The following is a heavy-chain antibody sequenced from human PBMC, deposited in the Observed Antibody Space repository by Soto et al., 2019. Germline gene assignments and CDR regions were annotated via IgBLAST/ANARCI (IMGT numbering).Heavy chain of an antibody. CDR1: GFTFSSYG. Sequence: GGSLRLSCAASGFTFSSYGMHWVRQAPGKGLEWVAVIWYDGRNKYYADSVKGRFTISRDNSKNTLYLQMNSLRAEDTAVYYCTTDSDFTTTLVRFDFWGLGTLVTVSS. V-gene: IGHV3-33*01. J-gene: IGHJ4*01. CDR2: IWYDGRNK. D-gene: IGHD4-17*01. CDR3: TTDSDFTTTLVRFDF.